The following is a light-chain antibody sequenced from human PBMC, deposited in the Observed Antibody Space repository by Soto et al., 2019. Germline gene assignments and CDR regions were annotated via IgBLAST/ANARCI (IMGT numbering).Light chain of an antibody. CDR2: LGS. Sequence: DIXMTQSPLSLPVTPGEPASISCRSSQXLLHSNGXXYLDWYLQKPGQSPQLLIYLGSSRASGVPDRFSGGGSGTDFTLKISRVEAEDVGIYYCMQALQTPPTFGQGTKVEIK. V-gene: IGKV2-28*01. CDR1: QXLLHSNGXXY. CDR3: MQALQTPPT. J-gene: IGKJ1*01.